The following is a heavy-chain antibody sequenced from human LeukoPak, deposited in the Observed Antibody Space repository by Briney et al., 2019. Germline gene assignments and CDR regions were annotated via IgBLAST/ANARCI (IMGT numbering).Heavy chain of an antibody. V-gene: IGHV4-59*08. CDR3: ARGPYYDSSGYLGY. CDR2: IYYSGST. D-gene: IGHD3-22*01. CDR1: GGSISSYY. Sequence: KPSETLSLTCTVSGGSISSYYWSWIRQPPGKGLEWIGYIYYSGSTNYNPSLKSRVTISVDTSKNQFSLKLSSVTAADTAVYYCARGPYYDSSGYLGYWGQGTLVTVSS. J-gene: IGHJ4*02.